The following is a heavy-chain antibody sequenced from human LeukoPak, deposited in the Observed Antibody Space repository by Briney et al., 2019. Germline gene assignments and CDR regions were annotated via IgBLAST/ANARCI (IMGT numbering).Heavy chain of an antibody. CDR1: GGSISSYY. CDR3: ARDGQQLPRKNWFDP. D-gene: IGHD6-13*01. J-gene: IGHJ5*02. V-gene: IGHV4-59*12. Sequence: TETLSFTCTVSGGSISSYYWSWIRQPPGKGLEWIGYIYYSGSTNYNPSLKSRITISVDTSKTQFSLKLSSVTAADTAVYYCARDGQQLPRKNWFDPWGQGTLVTVSS. CDR2: IYYSGST.